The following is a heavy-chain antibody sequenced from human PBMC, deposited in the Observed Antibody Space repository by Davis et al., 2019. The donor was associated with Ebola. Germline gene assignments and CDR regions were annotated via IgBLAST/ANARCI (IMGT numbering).Heavy chain of an antibody. V-gene: IGHV4-59*08. CDR3: ASAPLIATPGALWFDP. D-gene: IGHD6-13*01. Sequence: SETLSLTCTVSGGSIISYYWTWIRQPPGKGLEWIGNVYDSGSTNYNPSLKSRVPISVDTPKNQFSLQVKSVTAADTAVYYCASAPLIATPGALWFDPWGPGTRVTVSS. CDR1: GGSIISYY. CDR2: VYDSGST. J-gene: IGHJ5*02.